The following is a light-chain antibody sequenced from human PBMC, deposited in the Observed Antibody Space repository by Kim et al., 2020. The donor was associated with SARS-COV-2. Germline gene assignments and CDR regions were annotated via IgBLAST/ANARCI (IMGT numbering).Light chain of an antibody. V-gene: IGLV1-44*01. CDR2: SND. J-gene: IGLJ3*02. CDR3: AAWDDSLKGSV. Sequence: GQSVTITCSGSISNIGSNVVNWYQQRPGTAPKLLMYSNDYRPSGVPDRFSGSKSGTSASLAISGLQSEDEADYYCAAWDDSLKGSVFGGGTQLTVL. CDR1: ISNIGSNV.